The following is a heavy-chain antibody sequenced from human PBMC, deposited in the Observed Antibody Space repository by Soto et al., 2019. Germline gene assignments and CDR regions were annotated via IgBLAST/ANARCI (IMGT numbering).Heavy chain of an antibody. V-gene: IGHV3-30*04. CDR1: GFMFSAYA. CDR2: ISYDGTNK. CDR3: ARDTSPYTSGWYGIDF. J-gene: IGHJ4*01. D-gene: IGHD6-19*01. Sequence: PGGSLRLSCAASGFMFSAYAMLWVRQAPGKGLEWVAAISYDGTNKYYADPSKGRFTISRDNSANTLFLQVNSLRREDTAMYYCARDTSPYTSGWYGIDFWGHGTLVTVSS.